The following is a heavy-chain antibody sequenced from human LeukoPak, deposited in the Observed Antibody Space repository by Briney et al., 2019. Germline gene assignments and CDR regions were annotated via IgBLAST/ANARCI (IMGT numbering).Heavy chain of an antibody. CDR2: IYSGGTT. J-gene: IGHJ4*02. D-gene: IGHD7-27*01. CDR3: ARQTGEGANFDN. Sequence: GGSLRLSCAASGFTVSSSYISWVRQAPGKGLEWVSAIYSGGTTYYADSVRGRFTISRDNSKNTLYLLMNSLRAEDTAMYHCARQTGEGANFDNWGQGTLVTVSS. V-gene: IGHV3-53*01. CDR1: GFTVSSSY.